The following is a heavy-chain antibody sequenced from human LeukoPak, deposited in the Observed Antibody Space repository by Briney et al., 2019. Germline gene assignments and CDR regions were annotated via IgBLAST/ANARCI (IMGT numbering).Heavy chain of an antibody. CDR1: GGSIRSRGDY. J-gene: IGHJ4*02. CDR2: IYYSGST. D-gene: IGHD3-22*01. V-gene: IGHV4-31*03. CDR3: ARIPGDYYDTQGDY. Sequence: SGTLSLTCTVSGGSIRSRGDYWSWIRQHPGKGLEWIGSIYYSGSTNYNPSLESRVTISVDTSKNQFSLRLSSVTAADTAVYYCARIPGDYYDTQGDYWGQGTLVIVSS.